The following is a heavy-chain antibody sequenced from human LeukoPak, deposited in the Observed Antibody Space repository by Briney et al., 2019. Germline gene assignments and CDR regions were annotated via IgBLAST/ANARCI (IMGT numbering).Heavy chain of an antibody. CDR1: GFTFSGYW. CDR3: ARGGRNLDS. Sequence: GGSLRLSCAASGFTFSGYWMSWVRQAPGKGLEWVANINVDGSEKNYVDSVKGRLTISRDNAKNSLYLQMNSLRAEDTAVYYCARGGRNLDSWGQGTLVTVSS. CDR2: INVDGSEK. D-gene: IGHD1-14*01. J-gene: IGHJ4*02. V-gene: IGHV3-7*01.